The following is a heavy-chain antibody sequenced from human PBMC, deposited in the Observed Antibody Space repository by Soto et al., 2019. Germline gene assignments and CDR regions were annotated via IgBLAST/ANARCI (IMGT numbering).Heavy chain of an antibody. CDR2: IYYSGST. CDR3: ARADCSSTSCYGYFDY. D-gene: IGHD2-2*01. J-gene: IGHJ4*02. CDR1: GGSISSYY. Sequence: PSETLSLTCTVSGGSISSYYWSWIRQPPGKGLEWIGYIYYSGSTNYNPSLKSRVTISVDTSKNQFSLKLSSVTAADTAVYYCARADCSSTSCYGYFDYWGQGTLVTVSS. V-gene: IGHV4-59*01.